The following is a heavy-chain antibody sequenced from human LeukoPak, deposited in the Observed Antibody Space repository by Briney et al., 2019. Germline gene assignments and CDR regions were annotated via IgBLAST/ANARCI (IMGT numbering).Heavy chain of an antibody. CDR2: SSFDGTKR. CDR3: ARVGNSSGWHDAFGYFDS. D-gene: IGHD6-19*01. CDR1: GFNFSNNL. Sequence: GGSLRLSCAASGFNFSNNLLHWVRQAPGKGLEWVAASSFDGTKRYYGDSVKGRFVVSGDNSKNTPYLQLNDLRLDDTAAYYCARVGNSSGWHDAFGYFDSWGQGVLVTVSS. J-gene: IGHJ4*02. V-gene: IGHV3-30*09.